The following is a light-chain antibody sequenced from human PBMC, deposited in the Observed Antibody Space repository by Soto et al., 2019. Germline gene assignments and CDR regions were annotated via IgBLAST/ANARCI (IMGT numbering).Light chain of an antibody. CDR1: SSDVGGYNY. Sequence: QSALTQPASVSGSPGQSITISCTGTSSDVGGYNYVSWYQQHPDKAPKLMIYEVTNRPSGVSNRFSGSKSGNTASLTISGLQAEDEADYYCSSYTDSTPYVFGTGTKLTVL. J-gene: IGLJ1*01. V-gene: IGLV2-14*01. CDR3: SSYTDSTPYV. CDR2: EVT.